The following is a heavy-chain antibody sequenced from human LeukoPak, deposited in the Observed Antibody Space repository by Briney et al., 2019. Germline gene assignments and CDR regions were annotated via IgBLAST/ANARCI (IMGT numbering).Heavy chain of an antibody. J-gene: IGHJ4*02. CDR2: LDTDGSDT. CDR1: GFTFSNYW. V-gene: IGHV3-74*01. D-gene: IGHD3-3*01. Sequence: GGSLRLSCAASGFTFSNYWMHWVRQAPGKGLVWVSRLDTDGSDTSYADSVKGRFTISRDHATNSLFLQMNSLYYCSRIRGNSDYDYPDYWGQGTPVTVSS. CDR3: DYDYPDY.